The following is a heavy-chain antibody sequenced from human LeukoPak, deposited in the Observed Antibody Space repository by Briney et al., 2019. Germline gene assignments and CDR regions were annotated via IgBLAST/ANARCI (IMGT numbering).Heavy chain of an antibody. CDR1: GYTFTSYY. V-gene: IGHV1-46*01. Sequence: GASVKVSCKASGYTFTSYYMHWVRQAPGQGLEWMGIINPSGGSTSYAQKFQGRVTMTRDTSTSTVYMELSSLRSEDTAAYYCARASGGIAAAGHAVYWGQGTLVTVSS. CDR2: INPSGGST. CDR3: ARASGGIAAAGHAVY. D-gene: IGHD6-13*01. J-gene: IGHJ4*02.